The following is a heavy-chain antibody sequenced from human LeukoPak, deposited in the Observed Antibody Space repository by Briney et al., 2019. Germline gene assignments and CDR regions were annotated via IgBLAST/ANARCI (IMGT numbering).Heavy chain of an antibody. D-gene: IGHD6-6*01. J-gene: IGHJ1*01. Sequence: SETLSLTCTVSGGSISSYYWSWIRQPAGKGLEWIGRIYTSGSTNYNPSLKSRVTISVDTSKNQFSLKLSSVTAADTAVYYCARGSEDSSSSFAEYFQHWGQGTLVTVSS. CDR2: IYTSGST. V-gene: IGHV4-4*07. CDR3: ARGSEDSSSSFAEYFQH. CDR1: GGSISSYY.